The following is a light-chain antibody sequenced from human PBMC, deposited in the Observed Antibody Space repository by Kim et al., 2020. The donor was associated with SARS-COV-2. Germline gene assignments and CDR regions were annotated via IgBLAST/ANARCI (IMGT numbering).Light chain of an antibody. CDR3: QQYKNWRT. CDR1: QSVSSK. Sequence: VSPGESATLSFRASQSVSSKVAWYQQKPGQAPRLLIYGASTRATGIPARFTGSGSGTEFTLTISSLQSEDFGVYYCQQYKNWRTFGQGTKV. V-gene: IGKV3-15*01. CDR2: GAS. J-gene: IGKJ1*01.